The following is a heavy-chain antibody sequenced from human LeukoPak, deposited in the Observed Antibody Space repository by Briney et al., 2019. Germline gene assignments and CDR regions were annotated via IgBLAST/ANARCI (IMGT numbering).Heavy chain of an antibody. CDR3: ARVVPAGYYFDY. CDR2: IYHSGST. Sequence: SETLSLTCAVSGYSISSGHYWGWIRQPPGKGLEWIGSIYHSGSTYYKPSLKSRVTISVDTAKNQFSLKLSSVTAADTAVYYCARVVPAGYYFDYWGQGTLVTVSS. V-gene: IGHV4-38-2*01. J-gene: IGHJ4*02. D-gene: IGHD2-2*01. CDR1: GYSISSGHY.